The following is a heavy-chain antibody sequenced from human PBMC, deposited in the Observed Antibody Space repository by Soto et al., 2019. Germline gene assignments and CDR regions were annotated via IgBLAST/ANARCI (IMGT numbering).Heavy chain of an antibody. D-gene: IGHD6-13*01. CDR2: ISSSSSTR. Sequence: GKGLEWVSYISSSSSTRYYADSVKGRFTISRDNAKNSLYLQMNSLRAEDTAVYYCARDTPSSRYPGSYWFDPWGQGTLVTVSS. CDR3: ARDTPSSRYPGSYWFDP. V-gene: IGHV3-48*01. J-gene: IGHJ5*02.